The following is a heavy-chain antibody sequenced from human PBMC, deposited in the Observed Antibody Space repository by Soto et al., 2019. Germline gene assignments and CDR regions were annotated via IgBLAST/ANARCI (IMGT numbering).Heavy chain of an antibody. V-gene: IGHV4-59*01. CDR1: GGSISSYY. Sequence: SETLSLTCTVSGGSISSYYWSWIRQPSGKGLEWIGYVNHSGSTNYNPSLQSRVTISIDTSKNQFSLKLSSVTAADTAVYYCARVQSEQLLTSYFDYWGQGTLVTVSS. CDR3: ARVQSEQLLTSYFDY. D-gene: IGHD6-13*01. J-gene: IGHJ4*02. CDR2: VNHSGST.